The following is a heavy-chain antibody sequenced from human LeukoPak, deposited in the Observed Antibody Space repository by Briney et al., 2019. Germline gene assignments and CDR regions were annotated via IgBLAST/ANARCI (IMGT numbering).Heavy chain of an antibody. CDR3: ARGLAVAATGGAFDI. CDR1: GYTFTSYY. V-gene: IGHV1-46*01. Sequence: ASVKVSCMASGYTFTSYYMHWVRQAPGQGLEWMGIINPSGGSTSYAQKFQGRVTMTRDMSTSTVYMELSSLRSEDTAVYYCARGLAVAATGGAFDIWGQGTMVTVSS. D-gene: IGHD6-19*01. CDR2: INPSGGST. J-gene: IGHJ3*02.